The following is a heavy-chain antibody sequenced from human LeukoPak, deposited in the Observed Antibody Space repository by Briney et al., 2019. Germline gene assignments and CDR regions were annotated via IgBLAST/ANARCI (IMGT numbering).Heavy chain of an antibody. Sequence: SVKVSCKASGGTFSSYAISWVRQAPGQGLEWMGRIIPIFGTANYAQKFQGRVTITTDESTSTAYMELSSLRSEDTAVYYCARRAYYCTNGVCHRRYYYYMDVWGKGTTVTVSS. D-gene: IGHD2-8*01. CDR2: IIPIFGTA. V-gene: IGHV1-69*05. CDR3: ARRAYYCTNGVCHRRYYYYMDV. CDR1: GGTFSSYA. J-gene: IGHJ6*03.